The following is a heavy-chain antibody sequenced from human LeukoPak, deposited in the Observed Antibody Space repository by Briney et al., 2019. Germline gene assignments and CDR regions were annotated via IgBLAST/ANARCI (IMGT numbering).Heavy chain of an antibody. CDR2: MHPNSGNT. J-gene: IGHJ4*02. V-gene: IGHV1-8*01. D-gene: IGHD6-19*01. CDR1: GYTFTSYD. Sequence: ASVKVSCKASGYTFTSYDINWVRQATGQGLEWMGWMHPNSGNTGYAQKFQGRVTMTRNTSISTAYMELSSLRSEDTAVYYCARLGYSSGWGPGWGQGTLVTVSS. CDR3: ARLGYSSGWGPG.